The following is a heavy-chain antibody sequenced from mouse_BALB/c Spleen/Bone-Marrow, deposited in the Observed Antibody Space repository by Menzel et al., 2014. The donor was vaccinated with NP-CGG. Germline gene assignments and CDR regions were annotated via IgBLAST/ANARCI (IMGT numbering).Heavy chain of an antibody. CDR3: ARDIGRLLFDY. CDR1: GFTFTDYY. Sequence: EVHLVESGGGLVQPGGSLRLSCETSGFTFTDYYMNWVRQPPGKALEWLGFIRNKANGYTTEYSASVKGRFTISRDNSQSILYLQMNTLRAEDSATYYCARDIGRLLFDYWSQGTTLTVS. D-gene: IGHD1-2*01. CDR2: IRNKANGYTT. V-gene: IGHV7-3*02. J-gene: IGHJ2*01.